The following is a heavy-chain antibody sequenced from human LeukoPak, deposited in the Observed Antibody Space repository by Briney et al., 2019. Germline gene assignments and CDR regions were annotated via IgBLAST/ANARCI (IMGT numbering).Heavy chain of an antibody. J-gene: IGHJ4*02. CDR2: INPSGGST. CDR3: ARQPDYYDSSGFDLDY. V-gene: IGHV1-46*01. CDR1: GYTFTSYY. Sequence: GASVKVSCKASGYTFTSYYMHWVRQAPGQGLEWMGIINPSGGSTSYAQKFQGRVTMTRDTSTSTVYMELSSLRSEDTAVYYCARQPDYYDSSGFDLDYWGQGTLVTVSS. D-gene: IGHD3-22*01.